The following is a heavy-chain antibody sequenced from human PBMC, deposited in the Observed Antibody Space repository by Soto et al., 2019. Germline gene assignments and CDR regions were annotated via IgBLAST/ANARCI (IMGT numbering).Heavy chain of an antibody. J-gene: IGHJ4*02. CDR3: ARASGYSDYDEGIDFDY. CDR2: ISSSNSYI. Sequence: GGSLRLSCAASGFTLSSYSMNWVRQAPGKGLEWVSSISSSNSYINYADSVKGRITISRDNAKNSLYLQMTSLRAEDTALYYCARASGYSDYDEGIDFDYWGQGTLVTVSS. V-gene: IGHV3-21*01. D-gene: IGHD5-12*01. CDR1: GFTLSSYS.